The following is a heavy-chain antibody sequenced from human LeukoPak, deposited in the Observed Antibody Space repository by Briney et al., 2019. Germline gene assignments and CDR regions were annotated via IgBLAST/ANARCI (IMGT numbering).Heavy chain of an antibody. CDR3: ARLHDYGDYLDY. D-gene: IGHD4-17*01. CDR2: ISYDGSNK. J-gene: IGHJ4*02. V-gene: IGHV3-30-3*01. Sequence: PGGSLRLSCAASGFTFSSYAMHWVRQAPGKGLEWVAVISYDGSNKYYADSVKGRFTISRDNSKNTLYLQMNSLRAEDTAVYYCARLHDYGDYLDYWGQGTLVTVSS. CDR1: GFTFSSYA.